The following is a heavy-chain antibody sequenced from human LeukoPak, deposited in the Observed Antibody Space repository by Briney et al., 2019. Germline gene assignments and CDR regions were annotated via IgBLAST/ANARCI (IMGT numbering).Heavy chain of an antibody. V-gene: IGHV4-59*01. CDR1: GGSISSYY. J-gene: IGHJ3*02. Sequence: SETLSLTCTVSGGSISSYYWSWIRQPPGKGLEWIGYIYYSGSTNYNPSLKSRVTISVDTSKNQFSLKLSSVTAADTAVYYCARGPRDLRTGAFDIWGQGTMVTVSS. CDR3: ARGPRDLRTGAFDI. CDR2: IYYSGST. D-gene: IGHD4-17*01.